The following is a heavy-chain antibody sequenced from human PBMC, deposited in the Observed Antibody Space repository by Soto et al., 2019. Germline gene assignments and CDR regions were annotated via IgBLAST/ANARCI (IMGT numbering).Heavy chain of an antibody. D-gene: IGHD2-2*01. Sequence: QVRLEQSGAGLKEPGASVRASCKLSGDTLTRYYIHWVRQAPGQGLEWMGRINCNSGDIKYAQSFQGRVTMTRNTSSNTAYMDLSRLRSDDTAVYYCARGGGSSFFDYWGQGILVTVSS. V-gene: IGHV1-2*06. J-gene: IGHJ4*02. CDR2: INCNSGDI. CDR3: ARGGGSSFFDY. CDR1: GDTLTRYY.